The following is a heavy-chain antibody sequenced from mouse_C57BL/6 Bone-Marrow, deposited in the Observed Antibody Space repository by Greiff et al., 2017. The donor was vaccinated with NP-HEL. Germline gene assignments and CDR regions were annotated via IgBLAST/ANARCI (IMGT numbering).Heavy chain of an antibody. Sequence: QVQLQQSGAELVKPGASVKLSCKASGYTFTSYWMHWVKQRPGQGLEWIGMIHPNSGSTNYNEKFKSKATLTVDKSSSTAYMQLSSLTSEDSAVYYCARFEIYYGNPYYFDYWGQGTTLTVSS. CDR1: GYTFTSYW. D-gene: IGHD2-1*01. V-gene: IGHV1-64*01. CDR2: IHPNSGST. CDR3: ARFEIYYGNPYYFDY. J-gene: IGHJ2*01.